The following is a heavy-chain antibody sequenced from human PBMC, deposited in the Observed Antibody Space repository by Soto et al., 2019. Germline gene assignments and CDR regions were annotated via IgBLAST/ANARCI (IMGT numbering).Heavy chain of an antibody. V-gene: IGHV4-31*03. CDR1: GGSISSGGYY. Sequence: QVQLQESGPGLVKPSQTLSLTCTVSGGSISSGGYYWRWIRQHPGKGLEWIGYIYYSGSTYYNPSLKSRVTISVDTSKNQFSLKLSSVTAADTAVYYCARDQAGYWNDAFDIWGQGTMVTVSS. CDR2: IYYSGST. D-gene: IGHD2-15*01. CDR3: ARDQAGYWNDAFDI. J-gene: IGHJ3*02.